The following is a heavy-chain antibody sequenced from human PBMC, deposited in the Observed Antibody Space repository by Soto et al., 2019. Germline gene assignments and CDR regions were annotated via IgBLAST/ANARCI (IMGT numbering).Heavy chain of an antibody. Sequence: QVQLQQWGAGLLKPSETLSLTCAVYGGSFSGYYWSWIRQPPGKGLEWIGEINHSGSTNYNPSLKSLVTISVDTSKNQFSLKLSSVTAADTAVYYCARGHSSSWTDYWGQGTLVTVSS. CDR2: INHSGST. CDR3: ARGHSSSWTDY. V-gene: IGHV4-34*01. D-gene: IGHD6-13*01. CDR1: GGSFSGYY. J-gene: IGHJ4*02.